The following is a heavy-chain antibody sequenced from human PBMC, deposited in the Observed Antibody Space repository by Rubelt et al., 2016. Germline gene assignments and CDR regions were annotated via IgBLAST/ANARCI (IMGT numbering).Heavy chain of an antibody. Sequence: EVQMVESGGGLVKPGGSLRLSCAASGFSFSSYSMIWVRQAPGEGLEWVSSITWSSDYIYYADSVKGRFTISRDNAKNTLYLQMNSLRAEDTAVYYCARDKGATHLDYWGQGTLVIASS. D-gene: IGHD1-26*01. CDR3: ARDKGATHLDY. CDR1: GFSFSSYS. V-gene: IGHV3-21*01. J-gene: IGHJ4*02. CDR2: ITWSSDYI.